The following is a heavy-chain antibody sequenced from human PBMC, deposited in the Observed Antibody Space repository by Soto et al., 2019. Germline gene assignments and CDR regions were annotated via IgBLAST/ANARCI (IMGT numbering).Heavy chain of an antibody. CDR3: AILIAVAGTGWFDP. V-gene: IGHV4-31*03. D-gene: IGHD6-19*01. Sequence: SSETLSLTCTVSGGSISSGGYYWSWIRQHPGKGLEWIGYIYYSGSTYYNPSLKSRVTISVDTSKNQFSLKLSSVTAADTAVYYCAILIAVAGTGWFDPWGQGTLVTVS. CDR1: GGSISSGGYY. J-gene: IGHJ5*02. CDR2: IYYSGST.